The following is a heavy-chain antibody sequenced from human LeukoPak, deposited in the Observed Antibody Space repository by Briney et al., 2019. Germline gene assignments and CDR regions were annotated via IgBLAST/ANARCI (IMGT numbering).Heavy chain of an antibody. J-gene: IGHJ4*02. V-gene: IGHV3-23*01. Sequence: GGSLRLSCAASGFTFSSYAMNWVRQAPGKGLEGVSTISNSGDRTYYADSVKGRFTISRDNSKNTLYLQMNSLRTEDTAVYYCAKDFVPRGGSYFPGFDYWGQGTLVIVSS. D-gene: IGHD1-26*01. CDR3: AKDFVPRGGSYFPGFDY. CDR1: GFTFSSYA. CDR2: ISNSGDRT.